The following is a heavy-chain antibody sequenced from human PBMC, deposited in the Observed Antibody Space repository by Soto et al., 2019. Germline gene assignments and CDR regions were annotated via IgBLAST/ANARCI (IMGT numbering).Heavy chain of an antibody. CDR3: VTDQGAIFAGVILDYLGG. CDR2: ISYDGSNK. V-gene: IGHV3-30*03. CDR1: GFTFSSYG. Sequence: PGGSLRLSCAASGFTFSSYGMHWVRQAPGKGLEWVAVISYDGSNKYYADSVKGRFTISRDNSKNTLYLQMNSLRAEDTAVYYCVTDQGAIFAGVILDYLGGWGQGSTVTVSS. D-gene: IGHD3-3*01. J-gene: IGHJ6*03.